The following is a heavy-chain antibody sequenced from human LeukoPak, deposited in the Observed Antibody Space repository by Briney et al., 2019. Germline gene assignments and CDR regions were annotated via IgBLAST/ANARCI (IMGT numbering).Heavy chain of an antibody. Sequence: VGALILSCASSGFTLSSYAMSWVRQAPGEGLDWVSAISGRWGSTYYADSGKGRVAIGRDNSQNTQHIQMKSLRAEDTPVYYCAKNYYDSSGYYYAWGQGTVVPVSP. CDR2: ISGRWGST. CDR3: AKNYYDSSGYYYA. V-gene: IGHV3-23*01. J-gene: IGHJ5*02. CDR1: GFTLSSYA. D-gene: IGHD3-22*01.